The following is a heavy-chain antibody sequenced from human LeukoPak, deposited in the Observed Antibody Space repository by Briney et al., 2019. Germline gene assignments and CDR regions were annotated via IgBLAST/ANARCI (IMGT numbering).Heavy chain of an antibody. Sequence: SQTLSLTCTVSGGSISSGDYYWSWIRQLPGKGLEWIAYMYYSGSTYYNPSLKSRVTMSADTSKNQLSLKLSSVTAADTAVYYCARPYYYDSRIDPWGQGILVTVSS. D-gene: IGHD3-22*01. CDR3: ARPYYYDSRIDP. V-gene: IGHV4-30-4*01. CDR2: MYYSGST. J-gene: IGHJ5*02. CDR1: GGSISSGDYY.